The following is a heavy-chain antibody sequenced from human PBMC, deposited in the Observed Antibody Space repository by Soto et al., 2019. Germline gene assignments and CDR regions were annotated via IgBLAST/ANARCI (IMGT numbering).Heavy chain of an antibody. D-gene: IGHD2-15*01. V-gene: IGHV1-46*03. CDR2: INPRDGGT. J-gene: IGHJ4*02. CDR3: ARRGYCSGGSCPLGFDY. CDR1: GNTFTTYY. Sequence: ASVXVSCKASGNTFTTYYVHWVRQAPGQGLEWMGVINPRDGGTSYAQKFQGRVTVTRDTSTSTVYMELSSLRSEDTAMYYCARRGYCSGGSCPLGFDYWGQGTLVTVSS.